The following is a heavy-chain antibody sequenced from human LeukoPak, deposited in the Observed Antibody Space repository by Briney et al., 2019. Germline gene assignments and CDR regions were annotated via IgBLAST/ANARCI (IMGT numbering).Heavy chain of an antibody. J-gene: IGHJ4*02. Sequence: PSETLSLTCAVYGGSFSGYYWSWIRRPPGKGLEWIGEINHSGSTNYNPSLKSRVTISVDTSKNQFSLKLSSVTAADTAVYYCAKDLSWLGLGYWGQGTLVTVSS. D-gene: IGHD6-19*01. V-gene: IGHV4-34*01. CDR1: GGSFSGYY. CDR3: AKDLSWLGLGY. CDR2: INHSGST.